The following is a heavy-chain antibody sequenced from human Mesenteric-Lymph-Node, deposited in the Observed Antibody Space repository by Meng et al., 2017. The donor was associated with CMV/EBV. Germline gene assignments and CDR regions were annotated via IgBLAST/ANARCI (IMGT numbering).Heavy chain of an antibody. J-gene: IGHJ6*02. CDR3: ASTVAIFGVVNYGMDV. CDR1: GFTFSDYY. Sequence: GESLKIFCAASGFTFSDYYMSWIRQAPGKGLEWVSYISSSGSTIYYADSVKGRFTISRDNAKNSLYLQMNSLRAEDTAVYYCASTVAIFGVVNYGMDVWGQGTTVTVSS. CDR2: ISSSGSTI. D-gene: IGHD3-3*01. V-gene: IGHV3-11*01.